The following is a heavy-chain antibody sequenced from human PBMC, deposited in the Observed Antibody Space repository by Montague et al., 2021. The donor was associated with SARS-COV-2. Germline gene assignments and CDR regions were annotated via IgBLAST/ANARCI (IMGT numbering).Heavy chain of an antibody. CDR3: ARSYGTTVVTRAFDY. Sequence: PALVKPTQTLTLTCTFSGFSLSTSGMCVSWIRQPPGKALEWLTLXDWXDDKYYSTSLKTRLTIFKDTSKNPVVLTMTNMDPVDTATYYCARSYGTTVVTRAFDYWGQGTLVTVSS. V-gene: IGHV2-70*01. CDR2: XDWXDDK. CDR1: GFSLSTSGMC. J-gene: IGHJ4*02. D-gene: IGHD4-23*01.